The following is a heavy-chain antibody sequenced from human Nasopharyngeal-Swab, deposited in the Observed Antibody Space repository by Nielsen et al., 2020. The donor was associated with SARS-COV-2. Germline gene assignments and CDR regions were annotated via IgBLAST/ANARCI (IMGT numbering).Heavy chain of an antibody. D-gene: IGHD4-17*01. Sequence: SETLSLTCAVYGGSFSGYYWSWIRQPPRKGLEWIGEINHSGSTNYNPSLKSRVTISVDTSKNQFSLKLSSVTAADTAVYYCARVGGDGYYYYGMDVWGQGTTVTASS. CDR2: INHSGST. V-gene: IGHV4-34*01. CDR3: ARVGGDGYYYYGMDV. CDR1: GGSFSGYY. J-gene: IGHJ6*02.